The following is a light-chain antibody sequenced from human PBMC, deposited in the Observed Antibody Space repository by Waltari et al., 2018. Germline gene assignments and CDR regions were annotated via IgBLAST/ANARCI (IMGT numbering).Light chain of an antibody. CDR3: HQYNYWPPAYT. V-gene: IGKV3-15*01. J-gene: IGKJ2*01. CDR1: RNVGSS. CDR2: DAK. Sequence: EVVLTQSPGALSVSPGESATLSCSASRNVGSSLAWYQQTPGQAPRLLVYDAKNRATDVPARFSGSGYGTQFTLTISSLQSEDFGVYYCHQYNYWPPAYTFGQGTKLEIK.